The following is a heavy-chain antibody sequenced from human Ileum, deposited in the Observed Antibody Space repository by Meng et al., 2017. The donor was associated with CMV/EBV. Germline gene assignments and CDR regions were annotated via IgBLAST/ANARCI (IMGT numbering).Heavy chain of an antibody. CDR3: ARGSHRYPRYYYGMDV. CDR1: GGTFSSYA. D-gene: IGHD1-26*01. Sequence: SVKVSCKASGGTFSSYAISWVRQAPGQGLEWMGGIIPILGIANYAQKFQGRVTITADKSTSTAYMELSSLRSEDTAVDYCARGSHRYPRYYYGMDVWGQGTTVTVSS. V-gene: IGHV1-69*10. J-gene: IGHJ6*02. CDR2: IIPILGIA.